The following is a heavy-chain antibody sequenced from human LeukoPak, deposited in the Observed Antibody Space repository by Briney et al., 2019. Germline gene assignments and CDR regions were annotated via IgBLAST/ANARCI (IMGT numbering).Heavy chain of an antibody. V-gene: IGHV3-21*06. Sequence: GGSLRLSCAASGFTFKIYSMNWVRQAPGKGLEWVSSISIDSSHMYYADSVKGRFTVSRDNAKNSLYLQMNTLRAEDTAVYYCARDDTSAHFFDSWGQGTLVTVSS. CDR2: ISIDSSHM. CDR1: GFTFKIYS. J-gene: IGHJ4*02. CDR3: ARDDTSAHFFDS. D-gene: IGHD3-10*01.